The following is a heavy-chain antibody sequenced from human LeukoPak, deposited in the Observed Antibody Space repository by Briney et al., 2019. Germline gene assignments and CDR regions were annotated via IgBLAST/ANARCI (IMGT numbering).Heavy chain of an antibody. J-gene: IGHJ6*02. V-gene: IGHV1-46*01. CDR1: GYTFTSYY. Sequence: ASVKVSCKASGYTFTSYYMHWVRQAPGQGLEWIGIINPSGGSTSYAQKFQGRVTMTRDTSTSTVYMELSSLRSEDTAVYYCARVLAESDGTARIFYYYYGMDVWGQGTTVTVSS. D-gene: IGHD5-18*01. CDR3: ARVLAESDGTARIFYYYYGMDV. CDR2: INPSGGST.